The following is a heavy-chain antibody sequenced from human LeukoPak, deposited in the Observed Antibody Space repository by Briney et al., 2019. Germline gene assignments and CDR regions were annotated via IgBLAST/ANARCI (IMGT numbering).Heavy chain of an antibody. D-gene: IGHD2-21*02. Sequence: ASVKVSCKASGYTFTSYGISWVRQAPGQGLEWMGWISAYNGNTNYAQKLQGRVNMTTDTSTSTAYMELRSLRSDDTAVYYCARDNLSYCGGDCYPDYWGQGTLVTVSS. V-gene: IGHV1-18*01. J-gene: IGHJ4*02. CDR1: GYTFTSYG. CDR3: ARDNLSYCGGDCYPDY. CDR2: ISAYNGNT.